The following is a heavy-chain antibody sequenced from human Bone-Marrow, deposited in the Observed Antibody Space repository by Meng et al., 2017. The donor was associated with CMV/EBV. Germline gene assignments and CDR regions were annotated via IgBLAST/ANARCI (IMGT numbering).Heavy chain of an antibody. V-gene: IGHV1-69*05. CDR1: VHPLNTFA. D-gene: IGHD3-16*01. Sequence: SVHPLNTFAISRVRPPPGMGLHGMDGLIPIFGPATYPQMFQDGVTITTDESPSTAYMELSSLRSEDTAVYCCARGGEAKAGWGKFDPWGQGTLVTVSS. CDR3: ARGGEAKAGWGKFDP. CDR2: LIPIFGPA. J-gene: IGHJ5*02.